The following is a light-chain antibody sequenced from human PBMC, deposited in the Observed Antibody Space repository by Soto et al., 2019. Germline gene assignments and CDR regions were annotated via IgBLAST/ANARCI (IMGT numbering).Light chain of an antibody. Sequence: QSALTQPPSASGSPGQSVTISCTGTSSDVGGYDYVSWYQQHPGKAPKLMIFEVSNRPSGVPDRFSGSKSGNTASLTVSGLQAEDEADYYCSSYAGSNILVFGGGTKVTVL. CDR1: SSDVGGYDY. J-gene: IGLJ2*01. CDR3: SSYAGSNILV. V-gene: IGLV2-8*01. CDR2: EVS.